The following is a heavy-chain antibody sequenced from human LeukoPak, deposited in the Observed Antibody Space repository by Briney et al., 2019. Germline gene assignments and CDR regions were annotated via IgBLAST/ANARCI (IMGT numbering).Heavy chain of an antibody. CDR1: GGSISSYY. D-gene: IGHD5-24*01. CDR3: ARARDGHINNWFDP. CDR2: IYYSGST. Sequence: SETLSLTCTVSGGSISSYYWSWIRQPPGKGLEWIGYIYYSGSTNYNPSLKSRVTISVDTSKNQFSLKMSSVTAADTAVYYCARARDGHINNWFDPWGRGTLVTVSS. V-gene: IGHV4-59*01. J-gene: IGHJ5*02.